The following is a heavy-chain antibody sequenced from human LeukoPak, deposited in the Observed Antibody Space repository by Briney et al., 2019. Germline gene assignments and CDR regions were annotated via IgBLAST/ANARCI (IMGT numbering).Heavy chain of an antibody. D-gene: IGHD2-15*01. CDR2: ISSSSSNT. J-gene: IGHJ6*04. CDR3: ARDGRLGYCSGGSCYGNYYYYYGMDV. V-gene: IGHV3-11*06. CDR1: GFTFSDYY. Sequence: PGGSLILSCAASGFTFSDYYMSWIRQAPGKGLEWVSYISSSSSNTNYADSVKGRFTISRDNAKNSLYLQMNSLRAEDTAVYYCARDGRLGYCSGGSCYGNYYYYYGMDVWGKGTTVTVSS.